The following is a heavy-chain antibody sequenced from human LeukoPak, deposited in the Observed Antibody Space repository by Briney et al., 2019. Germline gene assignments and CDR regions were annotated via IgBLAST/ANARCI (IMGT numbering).Heavy chain of an antibody. Sequence: GGSLRLSCAASGFTFSSYAMSWVRQAPGKGLEWVGRIKSKTDGGTTDYAAPVKGRFTISRDDSKNTLYLQMNSLKTEDTAVYYCTTRVADPNQLLGSFDYWGQGTLVTVSS. CDR3: TTRVADPNQLLGSFDY. D-gene: IGHD3-16*01. CDR1: GFTFSSYA. CDR2: IKSKTDGGTT. J-gene: IGHJ4*02. V-gene: IGHV3-15*01.